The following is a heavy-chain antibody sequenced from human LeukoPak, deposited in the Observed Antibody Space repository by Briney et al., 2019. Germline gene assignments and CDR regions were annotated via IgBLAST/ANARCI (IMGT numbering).Heavy chain of an antibody. CDR3: AKVGCSSTSCSFDY. J-gene: IGHJ4*02. CDR2: ISGSGGST. CDR1: GFTFSFYA. V-gene: IGHV3-23*01. Sequence: GGSLRLSCAASGFTFSFYAMSWVRQPPGKGLEWVSAISGSGGSTYYADSVKGRFTISRDNSKNTLYLQMNSLRAEDTAVYYCAKVGCSSTSCSFDYWGQGTLVTVSP. D-gene: IGHD2-2*01.